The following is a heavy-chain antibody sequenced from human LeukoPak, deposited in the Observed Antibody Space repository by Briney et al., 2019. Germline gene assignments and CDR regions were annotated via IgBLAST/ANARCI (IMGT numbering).Heavy chain of an antibody. CDR3: ARDPGGYSSGGELDV. D-gene: IGHD6-19*01. CDR1: GFTFSSSA. CDR2: ISGSDGST. V-gene: IGHV3-23*01. J-gene: IGHJ6*04. Sequence: PGGSLRLSCAASGFTFSSSAMSWVRLAPGKGLEWVSGISGSDGSTYYADSVKGRFTISRDNSKNTLFLQMNSLRAEDMAVYYCARDPGGYSSGGELDVWGKGTTVTVSS.